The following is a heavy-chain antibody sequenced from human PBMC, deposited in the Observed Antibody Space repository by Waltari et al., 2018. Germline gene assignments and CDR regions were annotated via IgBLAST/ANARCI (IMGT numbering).Heavy chain of an antibody. CDR2: SKCDGGTT. D-gene: IGHD4-17*01. Sequence: EVQLVESGGGLVQPGGSLRLSCAASGFTYSMYWVHWVRQAPGKGLGWVARSKCDGGTTSYADSVKGRFTISKDNAKNTVYLQMNSLRAEDTAIYYCARGARRTTVTTGWWYFDLWGRGTLVTVSS. CDR3: ARGARRTTVTTGWWYFDL. CDR1: GFTYSMYW. V-gene: IGHV3-74*01. J-gene: IGHJ2*01.